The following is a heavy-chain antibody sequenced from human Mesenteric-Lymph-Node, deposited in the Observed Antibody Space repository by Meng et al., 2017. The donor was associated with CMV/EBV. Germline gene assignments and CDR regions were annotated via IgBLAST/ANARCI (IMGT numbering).Heavy chain of an antibody. Sequence: GESLKISCAASGFTFSSYTMSWVRQAPGKGLEWVSGFDSDGNTYYADAVKGRFTISRDNAKNTLYLQMNSLRVEDTAVYYCVRDYTVFGVVILDYWGQGTLVTVSS. CDR1: GFTFSSYT. D-gene: IGHD3-3*01. J-gene: IGHJ4*02. V-gene: IGHV3-23*01. CDR2: FDSDGNT. CDR3: VRDYTVFGVVILDY.